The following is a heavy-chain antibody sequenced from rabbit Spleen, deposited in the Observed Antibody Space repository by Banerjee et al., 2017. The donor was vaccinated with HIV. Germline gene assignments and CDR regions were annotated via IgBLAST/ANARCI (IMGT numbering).Heavy chain of an antibody. D-gene: IGHD1-1*01. V-gene: IGHV1S45*01. CDR1: GFDFSSYG. J-gene: IGHJ6*01. Sequence: QEQLMESGGGLVQPGGSLKLSCKASGFDFSSYGVSWVRQAPGKGLEWIACINTATAKAVFASWAKGRFTISKTSSTTVTLHMTSLTAADTATYFCARDSSSSFSSYGMDLWGPGTLVTVS. CDR3: ARDSSSSFSSYGMDL. CDR2: INTATAKA.